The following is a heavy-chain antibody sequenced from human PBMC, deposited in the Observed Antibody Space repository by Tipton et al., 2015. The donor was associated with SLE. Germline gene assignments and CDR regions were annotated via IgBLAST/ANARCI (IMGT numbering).Heavy chain of an antibody. D-gene: IGHD5-12*01. CDR1: GYTFTSYY. CDR3: ARVRIVATIIAWDFDY. CDR2: INPSGGST. Sequence: QVQLVQSGAEVKKPGASVKVSCKASGYTFTSYYMHWVRQAPGQGLEWMGIINPSGGSTSYAQKFQGRVTMTRDTSTSTVYMELSSLRSEDTAVYYCARVRIVATIIAWDFDYWGQGTLVTVSS. J-gene: IGHJ4*02. V-gene: IGHV1-46*01.